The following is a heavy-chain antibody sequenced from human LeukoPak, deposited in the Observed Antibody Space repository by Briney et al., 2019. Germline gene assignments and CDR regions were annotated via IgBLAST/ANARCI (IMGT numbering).Heavy chain of an antibody. J-gene: IGHJ6*02. CDR1: GGSISGYY. V-gene: IGHV4-59*08. Sequence: SETLSLTCSVSGGSISGYYWSWIRQPPRKGLGWSGDIYYSGRTNYNPSLKSRVTISVATSKNQFSLKLSSVTAADTAVYYCARLPILYSSSWYGDYYYGMDAWGQGTTVTVSS. D-gene: IGHD6-13*01. CDR3: ARLPILYSSSWYGDYYYGMDA. CDR2: IYYSGRT.